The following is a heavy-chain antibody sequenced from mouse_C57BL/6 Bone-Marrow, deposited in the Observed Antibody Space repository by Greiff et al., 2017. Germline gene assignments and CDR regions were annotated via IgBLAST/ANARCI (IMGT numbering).Heavy chain of an antibody. V-gene: IGHV1-52*01. Sequence: VQLQQSGAELVRPGSSVKLSCKASGYTFTSYWMHWVKQRPIQGLEWIGNIDPSDSETHSNQKFKDKATLTVDKSSSTAYMQLSSLTSEDSAVYYCARERSGLSGWCPDYWGQGTTLTVSS. CDR3: ARERSGLSGWCPDY. CDR2: IDPSDSET. J-gene: IGHJ2*01. CDR1: GYTFTSYW. D-gene: IGHD1-1*02.